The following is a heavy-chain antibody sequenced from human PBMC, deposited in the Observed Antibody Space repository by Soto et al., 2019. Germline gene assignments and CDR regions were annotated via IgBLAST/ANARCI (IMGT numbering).Heavy chain of an antibody. V-gene: IGHV3-23*01. J-gene: IGHJ6*03. D-gene: IGHD3-16*01. CDR1: GFTFSTYA. Sequence: DVQLLESGGGLVQRGGSLRLSCAASGFTFSTYAMTWVRQAPGKGLEWVSYGGSGGSTYYADSLKGRFTISRDNSKNTLYLQMNSLRAEDTAVYYCVKFRGRAYHYYYMDVWGNGTTVTVSS. CDR2: YGGSGGST. CDR3: VKFRGRAYHYYYMDV.